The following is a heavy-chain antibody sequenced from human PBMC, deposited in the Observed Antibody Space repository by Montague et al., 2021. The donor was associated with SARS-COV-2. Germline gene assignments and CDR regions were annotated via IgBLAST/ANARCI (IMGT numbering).Heavy chain of an antibody. D-gene: IGHD5-12*01. CDR1: VFTFSSYA. J-gene: IGHJ4*02. Sequence: SLRLSCAASVFTFSSYAMHWVRQAPGKGLEWVVVISYDGSNKYYADSVKGRFTISRDNSKNTLYLQTNSLRAEDTAVYYCARIQYGGYGGAFDYWGQGTLVTVSS. CDR3: ARIQYGGYGGAFDY. CDR2: ISYDGSNK. V-gene: IGHV3-30-3*01.